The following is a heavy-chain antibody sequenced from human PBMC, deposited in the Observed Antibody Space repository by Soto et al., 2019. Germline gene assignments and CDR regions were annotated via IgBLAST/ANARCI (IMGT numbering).Heavy chain of an antibody. D-gene: IGHD6-19*01. CDR1: GYTFTDYD. CDR3: ARGRGSGWGPNC. V-gene: IGHV1-8*01. CDR2: MNPNSGNT. Sequence: ASVKVSCKASGYTFTDYDINWVRQATGQGLEWMGWMNPNSGNTGYVQKFQGRVTMTRDTSIGTAYMELNSLTSEDTGVYYCARGRGSGWGPNCWGQGTLVTVSS. J-gene: IGHJ4*02.